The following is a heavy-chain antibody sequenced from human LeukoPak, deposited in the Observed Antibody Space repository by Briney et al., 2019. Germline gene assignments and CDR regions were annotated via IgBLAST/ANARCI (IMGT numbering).Heavy chain of an antibody. CDR2: ISSSGSTI. CDR3: ARNHGGIVATIKAFDY. D-gene: IGHD5-12*01. V-gene: IGHV3-48*03. J-gene: IGHJ4*02. Sequence: GGSLRLSCAASGFTFSSYAMSWVRQAPGKGLEWVSAISSSGSTIYYADSVKGRFTISRDNAKNSLYLQMNSLRAEDTAVYYCARNHGGIVATIKAFDYWGQGTLVTVSS. CDR1: GFTFSSYA.